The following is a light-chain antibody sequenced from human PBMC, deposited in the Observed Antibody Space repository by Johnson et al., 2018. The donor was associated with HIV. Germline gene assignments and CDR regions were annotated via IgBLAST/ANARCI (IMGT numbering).Light chain of an antibody. V-gene: IGLV1-44*01. J-gene: IGLJ1*01. CDR2: RDI. CDR3: GTWDSSLSAHV. Sequence: TQPPSASGTPGQRVTISCSGSSSNIGSNTVNWYQHLPGTAPNLLIYRDIQRPSGVPDRISGAKSGTSATLGITGLLTGDEADYYCGTWDSSLSAHVFGTGTKVTVL. CDR1: SSNIGSNT.